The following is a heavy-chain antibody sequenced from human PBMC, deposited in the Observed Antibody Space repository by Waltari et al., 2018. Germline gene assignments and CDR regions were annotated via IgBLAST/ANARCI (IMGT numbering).Heavy chain of an antibody. Sequence: QVQLQESGPGLVKPSETLSLTCSFSGVSIKSYYWTWIRQPPGKGLEWIGYAYYSGTTSYNPYRKGRVSVLGDTSKKQFSLKLSSITAADTAVYYCAASPVGSINFGYWGQGALVTVSS. D-gene: IGHD3-10*01. CDR3: AASPVGSINFGY. CDR1: GVSIKSYY. J-gene: IGHJ4*02. V-gene: IGHV4-59*01. CDR2: AYYSGTT.